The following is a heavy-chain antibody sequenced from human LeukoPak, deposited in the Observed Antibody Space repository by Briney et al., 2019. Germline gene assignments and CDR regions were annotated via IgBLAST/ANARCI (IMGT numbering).Heavy chain of an antibody. Sequence: PSETLSLTCTVSGGSISSSSYYWGWIRQPPGKGLEWIGSIYYSGSTYYNPSLKSRVTISVDTSKNQFSLKLSSVTAADTAVYYCARDFSYGDYLYGMDVWGQGTTVTVSS. CDR3: ARDFSYGDYLYGMDV. CDR2: IYYSGST. V-gene: IGHV4-39*07. J-gene: IGHJ6*02. D-gene: IGHD4-17*01. CDR1: GGSISSSSYY.